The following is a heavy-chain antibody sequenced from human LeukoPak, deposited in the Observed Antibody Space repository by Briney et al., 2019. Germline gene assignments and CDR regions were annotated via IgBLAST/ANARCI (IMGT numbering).Heavy chain of an antibody. J-gene: IGHJ6*02. D-gene: IGHD5-12*01. CDR1: GFTFSSYS. Sequence: GGSLRLSCAASGFTFSSYSMNWVRQAPGKGLEWVANIKQDGSEKYYVDSVKGRFTISRDNAKNSLYLQMNSLRAEDTAVYYCAGATGYYYYYGMDVWGQGTTVTVSS. V-gene: IGHV3-7*03. CDR3: AGATGYYYYYGMDV. CDR2: IKQDGSEK.